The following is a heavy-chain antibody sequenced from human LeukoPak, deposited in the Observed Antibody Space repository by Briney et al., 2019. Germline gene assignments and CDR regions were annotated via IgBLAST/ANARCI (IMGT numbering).Heavy chain of an antibody. CDR3: VRAGECGPGNFAFDM. D-gene: IGHD1-14*01. J-gene: IGHJ3*02. CDR2: ITNGGST. V-gene: IGHV4-34*01. Sequence: SETLSLTYVVYDGSFSGYYWTWIRQPPGKGLEWIGEITNGGSTNYNPSLASRVTISVDTSKDRFSLRLTSVTAADTAVYYCVRAGECGPGNFAFDMWGKGTMVTVSS. CDR1: DGSFSGYY.